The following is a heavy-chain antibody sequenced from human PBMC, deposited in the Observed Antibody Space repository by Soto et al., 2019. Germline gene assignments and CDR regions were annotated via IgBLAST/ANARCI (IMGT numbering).Heavy chain of an antibody. D-gene: IGHD6-13*01. CDR2: ISYDGSNK. CDR3: ARGYAPAAAVLFDY. Sequence: QVQLVESGGGVVQPGRSLRLSCAASGFTFSSYAMHWVRQAPGKGLEWVAVISYDGSNKYYADSVKGRFTISRDNSKNTLYLQMNSLRAEDTAVYYSARGYAPAAAVLFDYWGQGTLVTVSS. V-gene: IGHV3-30-3*01. CDR1: GFTFSSYA. J-gene: IGHJ4*02.